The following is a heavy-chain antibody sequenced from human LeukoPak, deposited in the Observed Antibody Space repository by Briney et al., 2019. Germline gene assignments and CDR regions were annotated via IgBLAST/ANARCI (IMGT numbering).Heavy chain of an antibody. J-gene: IGHJ4*02. Sequence: GGSLRLSCAASGFTVSSNYMSWVRQAPGKGLEWVSVIYSGGSTYYADSVKGRFTISRDNSKNTLYLQMNSLRAEDTAVYHCARVLDGYNPHFDYWGQGTLVTVSS. D-gene: IGHD5-24*01. CDR2: IYSGGST. CDR1: GFTVSSNY. CDR3: ARVLDGYNPHFDY. V-gene: IGHV3-53*01.